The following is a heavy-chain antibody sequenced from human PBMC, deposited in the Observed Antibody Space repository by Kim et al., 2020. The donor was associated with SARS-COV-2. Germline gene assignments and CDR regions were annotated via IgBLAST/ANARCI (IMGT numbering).Heavy chain of an antibody. Sequence: GGSLRLSCAASGFTVSSNYMSWVRQAPGKGLEWVSVIYSGGSTYYADSVKGRFTISRDNSKNTLYLQMNSLRAEDTAVYYCAIFDSSGLFDIWGQGTMVTVSS. J-gene: IGHJ3*02. CDR2: IYSGGST. D-gene: IGHD6-19*01. CDR3: AIFDSSGLFDI. V-gene: IGHV3-53*01. CDR1: GFTVSSNY.